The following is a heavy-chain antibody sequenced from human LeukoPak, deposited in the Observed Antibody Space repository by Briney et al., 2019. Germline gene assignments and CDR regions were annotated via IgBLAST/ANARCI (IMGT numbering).Heavy chain of an antibody. CDR1: GGTFSSYA. CDR2: IIPILGIA. Sequence: SVKVSCKASGGTFSSYAISWVRQAPGQGLEWMGRIIPILGIANYAQKFQGRVTITADKSTSTACMELSSLRSEDTAVYYCAREGLTTVNRFYYYGMDVWGQGTTVTVSS. CDR3: AREGLTTVNRFYYYGMDV. J-gene: IGHJ6*02. D-gene: IGHD4-17*01. V-gene: IGHV1-69*04.